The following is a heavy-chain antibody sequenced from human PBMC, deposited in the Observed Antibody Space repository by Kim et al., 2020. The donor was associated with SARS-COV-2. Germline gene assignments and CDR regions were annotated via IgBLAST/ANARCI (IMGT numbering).Heavy chain of an antibody. CDR3: ARAPLWFRGVILYYYYGMDV. D-gene: IGHD3-10*01. CDR1: GYTFTSYA. V-gene: IGHV1-3*01. J-gene: IGHJ6*02. Sequence: ASVKVSCKASGYTFTSYAMHWVRQAPGQRLEWMGWINAGNGNTKYSQKFQGRVTITRDTSASTAYMELSSLRSEDTAVYYCARAPLWFRGVILYYYYGMDVWGQETTVTVSS. CDR2: INAGNGNT.